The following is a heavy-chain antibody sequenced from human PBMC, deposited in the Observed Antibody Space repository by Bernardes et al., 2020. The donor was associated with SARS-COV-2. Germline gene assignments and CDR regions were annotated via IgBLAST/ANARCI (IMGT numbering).Heavy chain of an antibody. CDR3: ARGTGSPPFAL. D-gene: IGHD1-1*01. Sequence: GGSLRLSCAASGFTFSDHYMDWVRQAPGKGLEWVGRIRNKANSYTTEYAASVKGRFTISRDDSKNSLYLQMSSLKTEDTAVYFCARGTGSPPFALWGRGTLVTVSS. CDR1: GFTFSDHY. CDR2: IRNKANSYTT. V-gene: IGHV3-72*01. J-gene: IGHJ2*01.